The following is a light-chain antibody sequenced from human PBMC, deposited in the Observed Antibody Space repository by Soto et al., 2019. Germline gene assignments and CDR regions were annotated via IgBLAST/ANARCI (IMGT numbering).Light chain of an antibody. Sequence: QLVLTQSPSASASLGASVKLTCTLSSGHSSYAIAWHQQQPEKGPRYLMKLNSDGSHSKGDGIPDRFSGSSSGAERYLTISSLQSEDEADDYCQTWGSGIHVLFGGGTKLTVL. CDR3: QTWGSGIHVL. CDR1: SGHSSYA. V-gene: IGLV4-69*01. CDR2: LNSDGSH. J-gene: IGLJ2*01.